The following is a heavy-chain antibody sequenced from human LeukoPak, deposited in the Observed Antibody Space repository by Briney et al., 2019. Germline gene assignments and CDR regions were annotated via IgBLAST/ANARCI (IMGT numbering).Heavy chain of an antibody. CDR2: ISLDGETT. V-gene: IGHV3-23*01. CDR3: AQGYLSGWYPN. CDR1: GFSVGSSG. Sequence: PGGSLRLSCAVSGFSVGSSGMGWVRQAPGKGLEWISAISLDGETTYYADSVKGRFFISRDSSRNTLYLQLSSLRVEDTAVYYCAQGYLSGWYPNWGQGSLVSVSS. J-gene: IGHJ4*02. D-gene: IGHD6-19*01.